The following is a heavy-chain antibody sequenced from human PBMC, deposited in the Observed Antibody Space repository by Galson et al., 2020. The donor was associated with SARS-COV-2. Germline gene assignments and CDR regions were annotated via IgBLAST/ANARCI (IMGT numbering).Heavy chain of an antibody. CDR2: IYYSGST. CDR3: ARLNDMRRYVLTVWFDP. V-gene: IGHV4-39*01. Sequence: SETLSLTCTVSGGSLSSSSSYWGWIRQPPGKGLEWIGSIYYSGSTYYHPSLQSRVTISVDTSKNQFSLKLRSVTAADTAVYYCARLNDMRRYVLTVWFDPWGQGTLVTVSS. CDR1: GGSLSSSSSY. D-gene: IGHD3-16*01. J-gene: IGHJ5*02.